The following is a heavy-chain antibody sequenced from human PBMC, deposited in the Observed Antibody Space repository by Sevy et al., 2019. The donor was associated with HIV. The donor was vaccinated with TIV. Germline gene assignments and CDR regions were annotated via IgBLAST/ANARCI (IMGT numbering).Heavy chain of an antibody. CDR1: GGSIGSYY. CDR3: ARDLYSYGYGYYYYYGMDV. J-gene: IGHJ6*02. D-gene: IGHD5-18*01. CDR2: IYYSGST. V-gene: IGHV4-59*01. Sequence: SETLSLTCTVSGGSIGSYYWSWIQQPPGKGLEWIGYIYYSGSTNYNPSLKSRVTISVDTSKNQFSLKLSSVTAADTAVYYCARDLYSYGYGYYYYYGMDVWGQGTTVTVSS.